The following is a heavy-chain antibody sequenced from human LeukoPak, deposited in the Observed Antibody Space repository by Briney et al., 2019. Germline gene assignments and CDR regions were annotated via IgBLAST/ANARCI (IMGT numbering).Heavy chain of an antibody. Sequence: ASVTVSCKASGYTFTGYYMHWVRQAPGQELEGMGWINPNSGGTNYAQKFQGRVTMTRDTSIRTAYMELSRLRSDDTAVYYCARDRVMITFGGVRAFDIWGQGTMVTVSS. V-gene: IGHV1-2*02. J-gene: IGHJ3*02. CDR3: ARDRVMITFGGVRAFDI. D-gene: IGHD3-16*01. CDR1: GYTFTGYY. CDR2: INPNSGGT.